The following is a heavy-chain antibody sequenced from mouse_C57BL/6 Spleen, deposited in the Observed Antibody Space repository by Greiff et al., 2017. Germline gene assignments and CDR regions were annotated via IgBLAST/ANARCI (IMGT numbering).Heavy chain of an antibody. CDR3: ARPFFTTVVATSDYHWYFDV. CDR1: GYAFSSSW. J-gene: IGHJ1*03. V-gene: IGHV1-82*01. D-gene: IGHD1-1*01. Sequence: VQVVESGPELVKPGASVKISCKASGYAFSSSWMNWVKQRPGKGLEWIGRIYPGDGDTNYNGKFKGKATMTADKSSSTAYMQLSSLTSEDSAVYFCARPFFTTVVATSDYHWYFDVWGTGTTVTVSS. CDR2: IYPGDGDT.